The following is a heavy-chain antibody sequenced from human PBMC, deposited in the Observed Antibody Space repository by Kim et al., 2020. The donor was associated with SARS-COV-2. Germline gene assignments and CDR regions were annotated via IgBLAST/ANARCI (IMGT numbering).Heavy chain of an antibody. D-gene: IGHD5-12*01. CDR2: MNPNSGNT. CDR3: ARGARYSGYDYAY. Sequence: ASVKVSCKASGYTFTSYDINWVRQATGQGLEWMGWMNPNSGNTGYAQKFQGRVTMTRNTSISTAYMELSGLRSEDTAVYYCARGARYSGYDYAYWGQGTLVTVSS. V-gene: IGHV1-8*01. CDR1: GYTFTSYD. J-gene: IGHJ4*02.